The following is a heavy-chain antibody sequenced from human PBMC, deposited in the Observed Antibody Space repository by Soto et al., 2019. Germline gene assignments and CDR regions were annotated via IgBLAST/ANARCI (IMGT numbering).Heavy chain of an antibody. D-gene: IGHD3-22*01. J-gene: IGHJ4*02. CDR1: GGSFSGYY. V-gene: IGHV4-34*01. CDR2: INHSGRT. CDR3: ARAGDSSGYSDY. Sequence: QVQLQQWGAGLLKPSETLSLTCAVYGGSFSGYYWIWIRQPPRKGLEWIGEINHSGRTNYNPSLKSRVTISVDPSKNQFSLKLSSVTVADTAVYYCARAGDSSGYSDYWGQGTLVTVSS.